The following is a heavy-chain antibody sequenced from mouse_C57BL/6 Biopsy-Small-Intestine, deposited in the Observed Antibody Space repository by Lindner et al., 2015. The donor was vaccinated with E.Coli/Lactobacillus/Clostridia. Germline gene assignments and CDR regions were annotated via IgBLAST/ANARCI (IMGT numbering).Heavy chain of an antibody. CDR3: ARGTLRGYFDV. V-gene: IGHV1-42*01. CDR1: GYSFTGYY. Sequence: VQLQESGPELVKPGASVKISCKASGYSFTGYYMNWVKQSPEKSLEWIGEINPSTGGTTYNRKFKAKATLTVDKSSSTAYMQLKSLTSEDSAVYYCARGTLRGYFDVWGTGTTVTVSS. CDR2: INPSTGGT. J-gene: IGHJ1*03. D-gene: IGHD2-12*01.